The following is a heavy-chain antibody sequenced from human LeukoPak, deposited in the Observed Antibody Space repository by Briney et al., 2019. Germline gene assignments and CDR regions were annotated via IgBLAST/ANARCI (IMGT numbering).Heavy chain of an antibody. CDR3: ARGAITIFGVVPLMDV. J-gene: IGHJ6*03. D-gene: IGHD3-3*01. CDR1: GGSVTSGTYY. CDR2: IYTRGST. V-gene: IGHV4-61*02. Sequence: SQTLSLTCTVSGGSVTSGTYYWSWMRQPAGKGLEWIGRIYTRGSTNYNPSLKSRVSISVDTSKNQFSLKLSSVTAADTAVYYCARGAITIFGVVPLMDVWGKGTTVTVSS.